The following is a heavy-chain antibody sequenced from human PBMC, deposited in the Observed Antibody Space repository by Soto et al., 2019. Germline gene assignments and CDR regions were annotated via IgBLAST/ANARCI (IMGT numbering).Heavy chain of an antibody. CDR3: ARSYCSSTSCYYYGMDV. Sequence: SVKVSCKASGGTFSSYAISWVRQAPGQGLEWMGGIIPIFGTANYAQKFQGRVTITADESTSTAYMELSSLRSEDTAVYYCARSYCSSTSCYYYGMDVWGQGTTVTVSS. CDR2: IIPIFGTA. V-gene: IGHV1-69*13. D-gene: IGHD2-2*01. CDR1: GGTFSSYA. J-gene: IGHJ6*02.